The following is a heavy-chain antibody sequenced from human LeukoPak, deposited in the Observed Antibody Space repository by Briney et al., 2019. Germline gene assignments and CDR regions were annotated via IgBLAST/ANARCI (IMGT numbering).Heavy chain of an antibody. Sequence: GGSLRLSCAVSGLTFSRHWMYWVRQAPGKGLVWVSRIGIDGTDTAYADPVKGRFTISRDNAKSTLDLQMNSLRVEDTAVYFCARGYNSGELDYWGQGTLVTVSS. CDR1: GLTFSRHW. CDR2: IGIDGTDT. J-gene: IGHJ4*02. D-gene: IGHD5-18*01. V-gene: IGHV3-74*01. CDR3: ARGYNSGELDY.